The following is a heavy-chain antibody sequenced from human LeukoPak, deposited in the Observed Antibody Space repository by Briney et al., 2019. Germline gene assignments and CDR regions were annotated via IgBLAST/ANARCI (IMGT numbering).Heavy chain of an antibody. V-gene: IGHV1-18*01. CDR1: GYTFTSYG. D-gene: IGHD4-17*01. CDR3: ARDPITLYGDYHSDY. CDR2: ISAYNGNT. J-gene: IGHJ4*02. Sequence: GASVKVSCKASGYTFTSYGISWVRQAPGQGLEWMGWISAYNGNTNYAQKLQGRVTMTTDTSTSTAYMELRSLRSDDTAVYYCARDPITLYGDYHSDYWGQGTLVTVSS.